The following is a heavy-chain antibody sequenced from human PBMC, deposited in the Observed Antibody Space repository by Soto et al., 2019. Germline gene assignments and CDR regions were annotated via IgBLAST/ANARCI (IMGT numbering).Heavy chain of an antibody. J-gene: IGHJ3*02. Sequence: SVKVSCKASGGTFSSYAISWVRQAPGQGLEWMGGIIPIFGTANYAQKFQGRVTITADESTSTAYVELSSLRSEDTAVYYCARRGSLAKSQTSAFDIWGQGTMVTVSS. D-gene: IGHD1-1*01. CDR1: GGTFSSYA. CDR2: IIPIFGTA. CDR3: ARRGSLAKSQTSAFDI. V-gene: IGHV1-69*13.